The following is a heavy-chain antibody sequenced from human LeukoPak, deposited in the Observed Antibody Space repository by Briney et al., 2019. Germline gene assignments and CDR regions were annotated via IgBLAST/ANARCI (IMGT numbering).Heavy chain of an antibody. D-gene: IGHD3-22*01. CDR2: IYYSGST. CDR3: ARWGEYYDSSGYYYYYYGMDV. V-gene: IGHV4-59*06. J-gene: IGHJ6*02. CDR1: GATIKSYY. Sequence: SETLSLTCTVSGATIKSYYWSWIRQHPGKGLEWIGYIYYSGSTYYNPSLKSRVTISVDTSKNQFSLKLSSVTAADTAVYYCARWGEYYDSSGYYYYYYGMDVWGQGTTVTVSS.